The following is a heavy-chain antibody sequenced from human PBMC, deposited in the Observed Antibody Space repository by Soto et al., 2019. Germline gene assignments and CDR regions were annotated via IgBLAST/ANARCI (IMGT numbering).Heavy chain of an antibody. CDR2: IYWNDDK. V-gene: IGHV2-5*01. J-gene: IGHJ4*02. CDR3: AHEFYDYVWGSYPKYYFDY. D-gene: IGHD3-16*02. Sequence: SGPTLVNPIQTLTLTCTFSGFSLSTSGVGVGWIRQPPGKALEWLALIYWNDDKRYSPSLKSRLTITKDTSKSQVVLTMTNMDPVDTATYYCAHEFYDYVWGSYPKYYFDYWGQGTLVTVSS. CDR1: GFSLSTSGVG.